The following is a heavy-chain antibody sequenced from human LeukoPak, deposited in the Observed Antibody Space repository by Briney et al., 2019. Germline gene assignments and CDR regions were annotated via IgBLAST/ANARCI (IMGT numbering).Heavy chain of an antibody. J-gene: IGHJ4*02. CDR3: AKDQGYGYVAIWIDY. Sequence: GRSLRLSCAASGFTFSGYGMHWVRQAPGKGLEWVAVISYDASNKHYADSVKGRFTISRDNSKNTLYLQMNSLRAEDTAVYYCAKDQGYGYVAIWIDYWGQGTLVTVAS. D-gene: IGHD5-18*01. CDR1: GFTFSGYG. CDR2: ISYDASNK. V-gene: IGHV3-30*18.